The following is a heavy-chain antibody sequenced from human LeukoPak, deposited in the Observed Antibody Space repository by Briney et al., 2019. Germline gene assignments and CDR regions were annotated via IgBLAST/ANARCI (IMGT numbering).Heavy chain of an antibody. CDR2: IKGKTDGGKI. CDR3: TTGDAIYDSSGYDIDI. V-gene: IGHV3-15*01. CDR1: GGSITTYY. J-gene: IGHJ4*02. D-gene: IGHD3-22*01. Sequence: PSETLSLTCTVSGGSITTYYWTWIRQAPGKGLEWVGRIKGKTDGGKIDYAAPVRGRFTISRDDSRNTLYLQMNSLKTEDTAVYYCTTGDAIYDSSGYDIDIWGQGTLVTVSS.